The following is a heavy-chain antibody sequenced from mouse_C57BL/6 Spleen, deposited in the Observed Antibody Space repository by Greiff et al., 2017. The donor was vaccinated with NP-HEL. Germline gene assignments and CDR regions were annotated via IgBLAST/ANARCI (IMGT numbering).Heavy chain of an antibody. CDR3: ARIDSSGYVYYAMDY. D-gene: IGHD3-2*02. V-gene: IGHV1-55*01. CDR2: IYPGSGST. J-gene: IGHJ4*01. CDR1: GYTFTSYW. Sequence: QVQLKQPGAELVKPGASVKMSCKASGYTFTSYWITWVKQRPGQGLEWIGDIYPGSGSTNYNEKFKSKATLTVDTSSSTAYMQLSSLTSEDSAVYYCARIDSSGYVYYAMDYWGQGTSVTVSS.